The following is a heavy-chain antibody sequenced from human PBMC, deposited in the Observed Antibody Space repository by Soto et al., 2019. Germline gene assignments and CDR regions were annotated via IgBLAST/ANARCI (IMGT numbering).Heavy chain of an antibody. CDR1: GFTFSSYA. CDR2: ISYDGSNK. V-gene: IGHV3-30-3*01. J-gene: IGHJ4*02. CDR3: ARDGLTMIVVVSPYFDY. D-gene: IGHD3-22*01. Sequence: GGSLRLSCAASGFTFSSYAMHWVRQAPGKGLEWVAVISYDGSNKYYADSVKGRFTISRDNSKNTLYLQMNSLRAEDTAVYYCARDGLTMIVVVSPYFDYWGQGTLVTVSS.